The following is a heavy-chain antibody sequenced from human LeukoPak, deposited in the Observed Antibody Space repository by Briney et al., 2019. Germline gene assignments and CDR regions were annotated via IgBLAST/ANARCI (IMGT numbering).Heavy chain of an antibody. J-gene: IGHJ3*02. D-gene: IGHD3-9*01. Sequence: SETLSLTCTVSGGSISSYYWSWIRQPPGKGLEWIGYIYYSGSTNYNPSLKSRVTISVDTSKNQFSLKLSSVTAADTAVYYCARDSCYDILTGYSGAFDIWGQGTMVTVSS. CDR1: GGSISSYY. V-gene: IGHV4-59*01. CDR2: IYYSGST. CDR3: ARDSCYDILTGYSGAFDI.